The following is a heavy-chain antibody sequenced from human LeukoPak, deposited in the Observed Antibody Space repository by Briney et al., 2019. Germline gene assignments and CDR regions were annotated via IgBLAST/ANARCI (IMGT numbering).Heavy chain of an antibody. J-gene: IGHJ5*02. V-gene: IGHV4-39*01. Sequence: KPSETLSLTCTVSGGSISNYYWAWFRQPPGKGLDWIGSLYYDGRTYYSPSLESRVTVSVDTSKNQFALKLTSVTAADTAVYYCARRGGKWDVNWFDPWGPGTLVTVSS. CDR3: ARRGGKWDVNWFDP. CDR2: LYYDGRT. D-gene: IGHD1-26*01. CDR1: GGSISNYY.